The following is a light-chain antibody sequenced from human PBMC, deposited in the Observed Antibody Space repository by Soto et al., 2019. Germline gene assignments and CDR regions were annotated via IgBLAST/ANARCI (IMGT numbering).Light chain of an antibody. CDR2: GAS. J-gene: IGKJ1*01. CDR1: QSVSGN. Sequence: EIVMTQSPAALSVSPGERATLSCRASQSVSGNLAWYQQKPGQAPRLLIYGASTRATGIPARFSGSGSGTEFTLTISSLQSEDFAVYYCQQYNNWPPWTFGQGTKVDIK. CDR3: QQYNNWPPWT. V-gene: IGKV3-15*01.